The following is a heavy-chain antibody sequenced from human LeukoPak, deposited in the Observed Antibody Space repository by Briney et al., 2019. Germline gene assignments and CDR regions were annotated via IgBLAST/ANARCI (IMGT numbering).Heavy chain of an antibody. Sequence: SVKVSCKASGGTFSSYAISWVRQAPGQGLEWMGGIVPIFGTANYAQKFQGRVTITADESTSTAYMELSSLRSEDTAVYYCARVLYNGGYIQYWGQGTLVTVSS. CDR3: ARVLYNGGYIQY. V-gene: IGHV1-69*13. J-gene: IGHJ1*01. D-gene: IGHD2-2*02. CDR2: IVPIFGTA. CDR1: GGTFSSYA.